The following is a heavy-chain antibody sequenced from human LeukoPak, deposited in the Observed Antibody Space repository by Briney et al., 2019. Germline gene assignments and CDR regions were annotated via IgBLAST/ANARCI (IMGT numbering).Heavy chain of an antibody. J-gene: IGHJ4*02. V-gene: IGHV3-43D*03. CDR1: GFTFDDYA. Sequence: PGGSLRLSCAASGFTFDDYAMHWVRQAPGKGLEWVSLISWDGGSTYYADSVKGRFTISRDNSKNSLYLQMNSLRAEDTALYYCAKVSSYGYYFDYWGQETLVTVSS. CDR2: ISWDGGST. D-gene: IGHD5-18*01. CDR3: AKVSSYGYYFDY.